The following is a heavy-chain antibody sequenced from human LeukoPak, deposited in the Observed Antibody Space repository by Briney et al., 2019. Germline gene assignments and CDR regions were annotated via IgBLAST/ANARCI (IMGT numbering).Heavy chain of an antibody. Sequence: SETLSLTCTVSGGSISSYYWSWIRQPPGKGLVWIGYIYYSGSTNYNPSLKSRVTISVDTSKNQFSLKLSSVTAADTAVYYCARSVRSGLFDYWGQGTLVTVSS. D-gene: IGHD6-25*01. J-gene: IGHJ4*02. V-gene: IGHV4-59*08. CDR2: IYYSGST. CDR1: GGSISSYY. CDR3: ARSVRSGLFDY.